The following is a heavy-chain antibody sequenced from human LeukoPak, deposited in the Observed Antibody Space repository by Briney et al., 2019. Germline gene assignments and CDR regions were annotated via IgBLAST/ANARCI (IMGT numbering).Heavy chain of an antibody. CDR2: IYYSGST. V-gene: IGHV4-59*12. J-gene: IGHJ5*02. CDR3: ARTTQTYYDFWSGYLNWFDP. CDR1: GGSISSYY. D-gene: IGHD3-3*01. Sequence: SETLSLTCTVSGGSISSYYWSWIRQPPGKGLEWIGYIYYSGSTNYNPSLKSRVTISVDTSKNQFSLKLSSVTAADTAVCYCARTTQTYYDFWSGYLNWFDPWGQGTLVTVSS.